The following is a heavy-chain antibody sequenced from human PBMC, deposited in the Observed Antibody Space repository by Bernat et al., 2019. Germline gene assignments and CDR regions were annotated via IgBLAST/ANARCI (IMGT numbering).Heavy chain of an antibody. V-gene: IGHV4-39*01. J-gene: IGHJ4*02. CDR1: GGSISSSSYY. CDR3: ARRAYASSWYYFDY. Sequence: QLQLQESGPGLVKPSETLSLTCTVSGGSISSSSYYWGWIRQPPGKGLEWIGSAYYSGSTYYNPSLKSRVTISVDTSKNQFSLKLSSVTAADTAVYYCARRAYASSWYYFDYWGQGTLSPSPQ. CDR2: AYYSGST. D-gene: IGHD6-13*01.